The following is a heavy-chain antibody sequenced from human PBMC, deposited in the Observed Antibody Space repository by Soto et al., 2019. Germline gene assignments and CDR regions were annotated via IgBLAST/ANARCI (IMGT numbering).Heavy chain of an antibody. Sequence: QVQLVESGGGLVRPGESLRLSCTASGFALIDNMGWIRQAPGRGLECIAYISNSGTATYYTDSVKGRFTVSRDHAENSLYLQTNSLTADDTAVYYCARDYSNKGFDYWGQGTLVTVSS. J-gene: IGHJ4*02. V-gene: IGHV3-11*01. CDR2: ISNSGTAT. CDR3: ARDYSNKGFDY. D-gene: IGHD4-4*01. CDR1: GFALIDN.